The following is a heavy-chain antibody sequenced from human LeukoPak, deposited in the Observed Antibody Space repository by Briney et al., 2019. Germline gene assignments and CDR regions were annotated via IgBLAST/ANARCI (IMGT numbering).Heavy chain of an antibody. V-gene: IGHV4-38-2*02. Sequence: SETLSLTCAVSGGSISSYYWGWIRQPPGKGLEWIGSIYHSGSTYYNPSLKSRVTISVDTSKNQFSLKLSSVTAADTAVYYCARDEPLAVAGTYTIFDYWGQGTLVTVSS. J-gene: IGHJ4*02. CDR3: ARDEPLAVAGTYTIFDY. CDR2: IYHSGST. CDR1: GGSISSYY. D-gene: IGHD6-19*01.